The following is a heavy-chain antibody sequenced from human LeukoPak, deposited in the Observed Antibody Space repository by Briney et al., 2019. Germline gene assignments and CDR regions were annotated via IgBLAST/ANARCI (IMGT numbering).Heavy chain of an antibody. CDR2: KWYDGSNK. J-gene: IGHJ4*02. V-gene: IGHV3-33*01. D-gene: IGHD3-22*01. CDR1: GFTFSSYG. Sequence: GGSLRLSCAASGFTFSSYGMHWVRQAPGKGLEWVAVKWYDGSNKYYADSVKGRFTISRDNSKNTLYLQMNSLRAEDTAVYYCARSPRYYDSSGYSPPDYWGQGTLVTVSS. CDR3: ARSPRYYDSSGYSPPDY.